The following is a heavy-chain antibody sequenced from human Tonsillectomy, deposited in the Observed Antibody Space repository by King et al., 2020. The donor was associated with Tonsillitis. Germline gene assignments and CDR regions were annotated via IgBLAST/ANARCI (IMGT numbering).Heavy chain of an antibody. CDR3: AKMGYDILTGYYYYFVC. CDR1: GFTFSSYA. D-gene: IGHD3-9*01. Sequence: DVQLVESGGGLVQPGGSLRLSCAASGFTFSSYAMSWVRQAPGKGLEWVSAISGSGGSTYYADSVKGRFTISRDNTKNTLYLQMNSLRAEYTAVYYCAKMGYDILTGYYYYFVCRGQGTLVTVSS. V-gene: IGHV3-23*04. J-gene: IGHJ4*02. CDR2: ISGSGGST.